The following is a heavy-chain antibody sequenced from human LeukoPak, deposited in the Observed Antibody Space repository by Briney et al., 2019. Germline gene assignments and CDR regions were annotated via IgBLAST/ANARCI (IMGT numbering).Heavy chain of an antibody. V-gene: IGHV1-46*01. D-gene: IGHD3-10*01. J-gene: IGHJ4*02. CDR3: ARVVGSYFDY. Sequence: GASVKISCKTSGYTFTSYHLHWVRQAPGQGLEWMGLIIPSDGSTSYSQNFQGRITMTRDTSTSTVYMELTSLRSEDTALYYCARVVGSYFDYWGQGTLVTVSS. CDR1: GYTFTSYH. CDR2: IIPSDGST.